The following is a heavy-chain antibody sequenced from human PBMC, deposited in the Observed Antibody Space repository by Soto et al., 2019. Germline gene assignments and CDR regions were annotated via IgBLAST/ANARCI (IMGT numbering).Heavy chain of an antibody. CDR3: ARDMVRGTDYYYYGMDV. J-gene: IGHJ6*02. CDR1: GYTFTSYG. V-gene: IGHV1-18*01. Sequence: GASVKVSCKASGYTFTSYGISWVRQAPGQGLEWMGWISAYNGNTNYAQKLQGRVTMTTDTSTSTAYMELRSLRSDDTAVYFCARDMVRGTDYYYYGMDVWGQGTTVTVSS. CDR2: ISAYNGNT. D-gene: IGHD3-10*01.